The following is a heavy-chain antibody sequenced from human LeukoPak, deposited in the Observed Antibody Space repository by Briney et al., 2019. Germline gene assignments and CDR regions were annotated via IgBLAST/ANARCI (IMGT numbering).Heavy chain of an antibody. CDR3: ARVGRGYSGMDV. CDR2: ISYDGSNK. D-gene: IGHD5-18*01. Sequence: GRSLRLSCAASGFTFSSYAMHWVRQAPGKGLEWVAVISYDGSNKYYADSVKGRFTISRDNSKNTLYLQMNSLRAEDTAVYYCARVGRGYSGMDVWGKGTTVTVFS. J-gene: IGHJ6*04. V-gene: IGHV3-30*01. CDR1: GFTFSSYA.